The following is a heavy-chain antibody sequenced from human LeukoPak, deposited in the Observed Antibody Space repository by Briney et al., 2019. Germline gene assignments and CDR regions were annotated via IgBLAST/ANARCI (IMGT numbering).Heavy chain of an antibody. CDR2: ISGNKGHT. Sequence: ASVKVSCKASGYIFTNYGITWVRQAPGQGLEWMGWISGNKGHTNYAQKLQGRVTMTTDTPTSTAYMELSRLRSDDTAVYYCARVGLWVAYGMDVWGQGTTVTVSS. J-gene: IGHJ6*02. V-gene: IGHV1-18*01. CDR1: GYIFTNYG. CDR3: ARVGLWVAYGMDV. D-gene: IGHD5-18*01.